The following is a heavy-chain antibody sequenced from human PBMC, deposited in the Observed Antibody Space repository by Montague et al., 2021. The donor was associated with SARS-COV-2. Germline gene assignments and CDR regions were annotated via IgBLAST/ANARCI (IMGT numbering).Heavy chain of an antibody. J-gene: IGHJ3*02. CDR1: GASVGSSY. Sequence: SETLSLTCTVSGASVGSSYWGWIRQSPGKGLEWIGYFYIIVSTDYNPSLKSRATISRDTSKNQFSLKVRSVTAADTAVYYCARETMTAVAFDIWGQGTMVTVSS. D-gene: IGHD2-2*01. CDR2: FYIIVST. V-gene: IGHV4-59*02. CDR3: ARETMTAVAFDI.